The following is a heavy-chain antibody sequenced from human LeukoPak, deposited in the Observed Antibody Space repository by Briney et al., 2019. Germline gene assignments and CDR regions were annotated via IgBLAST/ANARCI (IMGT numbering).Heavy chain of an antibody. CDR1: GFTVSSNY. J-gene: IGHJ4*02. D-gene: IGHD2-15*01. Sequence: PGGSLRLSCAASGFTVSSNYMSWVRQAPGKGLEWVSVLYSGGSTFYADSVKGRFTISRDNAKNTLYLQMNGLRAEDTAVYYCARDTRGPCSGGSCFWYYFDDWGQGTLVTVSS. CDR3: ARDTRGPCSGGSCFWYYFDD. CDR2: LYSGGST. V-gene: IGHV3-53*01.